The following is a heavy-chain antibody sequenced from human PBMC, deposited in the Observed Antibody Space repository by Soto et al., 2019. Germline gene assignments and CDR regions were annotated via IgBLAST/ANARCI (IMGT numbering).Heavy chain of an antibody. V-gene: IGHV3-30*03. J-gene: IGHJ4*02. CDR3: ARDPLMFGVVASSSFDH. D-gene: IGHD3-3*02. CDR1: GFTFSHYG. Sequence: QVQLTESGGGVVQPGRSLRLSCAASGFTFSHYGMHWVRQAPGKGLEWLAVILYDGSHEYYTDSVRGRFTVSRDDSKNAVYLQMNTLRVDDTAVYFCARDPLMFGVVASSSFDHWGQGNLAIVSS. CDR2: ILYDGSHE.